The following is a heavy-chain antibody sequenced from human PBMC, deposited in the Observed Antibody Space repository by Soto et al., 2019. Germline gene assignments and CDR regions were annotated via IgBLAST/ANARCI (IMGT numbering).Heavy chain of an antibody. CDR1: GGSFSGYY. V-gene: IGHV4-34*01. CDR3: ARGRVGYGYILIYYGMDV. Sequence: SETLSLTCAVYGGSFSGYYWSWIRQPPGKGLEWIGEINHSGSTNYNPSLKSRVTISVDTSKNQFSLKLSSVTAADTAVYYCARGRVGYGYILIYYGMDVWGQGTTVTVS. D-gene: IGHD5-18*01. J-gene: IGHJ6*02. CDR2: INHSGST.